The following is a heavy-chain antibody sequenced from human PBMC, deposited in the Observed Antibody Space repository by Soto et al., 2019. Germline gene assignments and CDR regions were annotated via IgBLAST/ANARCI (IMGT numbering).Heavy chain of an antibody. CDR1: GYTFTGYY. J-gene: IGHJ4*02. CDR2: INPNSGGT. V-gene: IGHV1-2*04. D-gene: IGHD1-26*01. CDR3: ARSNGSYRAWWDY. Sequence: GASVKVSCKASGYTFTGYYMHWVRQAPGQGLEWMGWINPNSGGTNYAQKFQGWVTMTRDTSISTAYMELSRLRSDDTAVYYCARSNGSYRAWWDYWGQGTLVTVSS.